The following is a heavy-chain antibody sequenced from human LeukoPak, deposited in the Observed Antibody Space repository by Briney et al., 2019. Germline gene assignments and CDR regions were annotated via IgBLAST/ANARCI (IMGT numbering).Heavy chain of an antibody. CDR2: IRSKRDGGTT. J-gene: IGHJ3*01. V-gene: IGHV3-15*07. CDR1: GFTFSNTW. D-gene: IGHD2-21*02. Sequence: GGSLRLSCLASGFTFSNTWMNWVRQAPGKGLEWVAHIRSKRDGGTTDYAAPVKGRFTISRDDSKNTMYLQMNSLKAEDTAVYYCARDWYYAFGFWGQGTMVTVSS. CDR3: ARDWYYAFGF.